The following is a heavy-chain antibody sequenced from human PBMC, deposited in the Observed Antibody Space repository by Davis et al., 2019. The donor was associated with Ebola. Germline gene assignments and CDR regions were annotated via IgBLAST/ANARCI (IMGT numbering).Heavy chain of an antibody. J-gene: IGHJ6*02. D-gene: IGHD1-1*01. CDR3: ARGGTGSTGGMDV. V-gene: IGHV3-72*01. CDR1: GFTFSEHY. Sequence: GGSLRPSCAASGFTFSEHYMDWVRQAPAQGLEWVGRIRNKANSYTTEYAASVKGRFTISRDESKNSLYLQMNSLKTEDTAVYYCARGGTGSTGGMDVWGQGTTVTVSS. CDR2: IRNKANSYTT.